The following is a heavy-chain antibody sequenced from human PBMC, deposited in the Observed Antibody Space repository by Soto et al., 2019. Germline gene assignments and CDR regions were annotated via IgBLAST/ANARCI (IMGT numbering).Heavy chain of an antibody. Sequence: EVQLLESGGGLIQPGGSLRLSCAASGFPFSTYEMTWARQSPGKGLECVAFSTSSGGPTYYADSVRGRFTISRDNSKNALYLHMDSLRVEDMPRYYCVKGGWLDDWGQGTLVTVSS. J-gene: IGHJ5*02. CDR1: GFPFSTYE. CDR2: STSSGGPT. V-gene: IGHV3-23*01. CDR3: VKGGWLDD.